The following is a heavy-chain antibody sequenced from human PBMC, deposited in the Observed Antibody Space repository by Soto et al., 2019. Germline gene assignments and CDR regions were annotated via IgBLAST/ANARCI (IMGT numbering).Heavy chain of an antibody. CDR1: GGTFSSYA. CDR2: IIPIFGTA. V-gene: IGHV1-69*12. D-gene: IGHD2-21*02. J-gene: IGHJ4*02. Sequence: QVQLVQSGAEVKKPGSSVKVSCKASGGTFSSYAISWVRQAPGQGLVWMGGIIPIFGTANYAQKFQGRVTFTADESTNTAYMELSSLRSEHTAVYFCARGPAWRCVGDCYPIDYWGQGTLVTVSS. CDR3: ARGPAWRCVGDCYPIDY.